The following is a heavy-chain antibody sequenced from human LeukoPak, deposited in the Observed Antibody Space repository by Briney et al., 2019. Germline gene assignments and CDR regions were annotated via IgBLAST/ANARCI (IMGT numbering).Heavy chain of an antibody. D-gene: IGHD3-22*01. CDR2: ISGSGGST. CDR1: GLTFSSVA. Sequence: GGSLRLSWGASGLTFSSVAMSWVRQAPGKGLEWVSAISGSGGSTYYADSVKGRFTISRDNSKNTLYLQMNSLRAEDTAVYYCAKNKDSSGYYDTIDYWGQGTLVTVSS. J-gene: IGHJ4*02. CDR3: AKNKDSSGYYDTIDY. V-gene: IGHV3-23*01.